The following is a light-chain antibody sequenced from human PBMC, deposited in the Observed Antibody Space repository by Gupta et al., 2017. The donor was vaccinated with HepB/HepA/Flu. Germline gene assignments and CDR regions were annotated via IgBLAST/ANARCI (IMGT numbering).Light chain of an antibody. V-gene: IGKV1-6*01. CDR2: AAS. J-gene: IGKJ4*01. CDR3: LQYDEFPLT. Sequence: AIQMTQSPSSLSASVGDRVTITCRASQAIRGDLGWYQQKPGKAPKLLIYAASTLQSGVPSRFSGSGSGTDFTLAISNLQPEDFATYYCLQYDEFPLTFGGGTKVEIK. CDR1: QAIRGD.